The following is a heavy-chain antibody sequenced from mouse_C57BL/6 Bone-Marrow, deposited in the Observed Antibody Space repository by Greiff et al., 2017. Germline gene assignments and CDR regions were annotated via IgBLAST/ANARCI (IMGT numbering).Heavy chain of an antibody. CDR1: GYSITSGYY. Sequence: EVQLVESGPGLVQPSQSLSLTCSVTGYSITSGYYWNWIRQFPGNKLEWMGYISYDGSNNYNPSLKNRISSTRDTSKNQFFLKLNSVTTEDTATYDCARGDYDDYAMDYWGQGTSVTVSS. J-gene: IGHJ4*01. CDR2: ISYDGSN. V-gene: IGHV3-6*01. CDR3: ARGDYDDYAMDY. D-gene: IGHD2-4*01.